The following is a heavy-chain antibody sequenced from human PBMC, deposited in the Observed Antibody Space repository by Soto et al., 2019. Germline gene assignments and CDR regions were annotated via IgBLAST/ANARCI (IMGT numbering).Heavy chain of an antibody. CDR3: ASSTQGGIVVAITAFDI. CDR2: IIPIFGTA. V-gene: IGHV1-69*01. J-gene: IGHJ3*02. D-gene: IGHD3-22*01. CDR1: GGTFSSYA. Sequence: QVQLVQSGAEVKKPGSSVKVSCKASGGTFSSYAISWVRQAPGQGLEWMGGIIPIFGTANYAQKFQGRVTITADESTSTAYMELSRLRSEDTAVYYCASSTQGGIVVAITAFDIWGQGTMVTVSS.